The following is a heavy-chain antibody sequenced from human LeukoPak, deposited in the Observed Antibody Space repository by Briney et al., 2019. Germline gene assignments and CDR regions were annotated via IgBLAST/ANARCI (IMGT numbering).Heavy chain of an antibody. CDR2: ISGSGGST. Sequence: GGSLRLSCAASGFTFSSYTMSWVRQAPGKGLEWVSAISGSGGSTYYADSVKGRFTISRDNSKNTLYLQMNSLRAEDTAVYYCAKDGVVVVAATSDYWGQGTLVTVSS. CDR3: AKDGVVVVAATSDY. CDR1: GFTFSSYT. D-gene: IGHD2-15*01. J-gene: IGHJ4*02. V-gene: IGHV3-23*01.